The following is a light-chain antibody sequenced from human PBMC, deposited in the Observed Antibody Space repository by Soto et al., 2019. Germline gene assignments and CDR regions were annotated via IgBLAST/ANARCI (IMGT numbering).Light chain of an antibody. Sequence: DIQMTQSPSSLSASVGDRVTITCRTSQSINSYLNWYQQKPGKAPKLLIYAASSLQSGVPSRFSGSGSGTDFTLTINSLQPEDFATYYCQQSYNTPITFGQGTRLEIK. CDR2: AAS. CDR1: QSINSY. CDR3: QQSYNTPIT. V-gene: IGKV1-39*01. J-gene: IGKJ5*01.